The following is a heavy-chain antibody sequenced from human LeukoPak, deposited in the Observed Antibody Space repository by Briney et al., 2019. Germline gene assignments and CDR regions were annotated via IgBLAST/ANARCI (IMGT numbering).Heavy chain of an antibody. J-gene: IGHJ6*03. CDR2: ISGSGGST. Sequence: GGSLRLSCAASGFTFSSYWMSWVRQAPGKGLEWVSAISGSGGSTYYADSVKGRFTISRDNAKNSLYLQMNSLRAEDTAVYYCAREGDYYDSSGLGQKYYYYMDVWGKGTTVTVSS. D-gene: IGHD3-22*01. V-gene: IGHV3-23*01. CDR3: AREGDYYDSSGLGQKYYYYMDV. CDR1: GFTFSSYW.